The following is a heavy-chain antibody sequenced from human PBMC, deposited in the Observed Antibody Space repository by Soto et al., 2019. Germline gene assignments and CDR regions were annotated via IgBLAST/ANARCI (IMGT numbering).Heavy chain of an antibody. CDR3: AKGRLAVAAPYNGFDP. CDR1: GFTFSSYA. J-gene: IGHJ5*02. CDR2: ITGGGENT. D-gene: IGHD6-19*01. V-gene: IGHV3-23*01. Sequence: EVKLLESGGGLVQPGGSLRLSCAASGFTFSSYAMSWVRQGPGKGLEWVSSITGGGENTHYADSVKGRFTISRDNSKNTLFLQMDSLGVEDTAVYHCAKGRLAVAAPYNGFDPWGREPWSPSPQ.